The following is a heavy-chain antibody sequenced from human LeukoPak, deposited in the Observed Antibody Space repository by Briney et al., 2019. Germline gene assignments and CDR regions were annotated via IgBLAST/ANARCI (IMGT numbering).Heavy chain of an antibody. V-gene: IGHV3-11*01. Sequence: GGSPRLSCAASGFTFSDYYMTWLRQAPGKGLEWLSYISNSGSTVFYADSVKGRFTVSRDNAKRSLYLQIESLRDDDTAVYHCALGTINKDFYFGMDVWGQGTTVTVSS. D-gene: IGHD2-8*01. CDR3: ALGTINKDFYFGMDV. J-gene: IGHJ6*02. CDR1: GFTFSDYY. CDR2: ISNSGSTV.